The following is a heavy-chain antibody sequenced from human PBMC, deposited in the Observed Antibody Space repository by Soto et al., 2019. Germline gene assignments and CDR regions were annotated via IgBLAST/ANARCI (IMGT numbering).Heavy chain of an antibody. V-gene: IGHV3-7*04. D-gene: IGHD3-22*01. CDR2: IKPDGSEK. J-gene: IGHJ3*02. Sequence: GGSLRLSCAASGFTFSSHWMSWVRQAPGKGLEWVANIKPDGSEKWYVDSVKGRFTISRDNAKNSLYLQMNSLRAEDTAVYNWARGDYYDSSGPFSDAFDIWGKGTMVTVSS. CDR3: ARGDYYDSSGPFSDAFDI. CDR1: GFTFSSHW.